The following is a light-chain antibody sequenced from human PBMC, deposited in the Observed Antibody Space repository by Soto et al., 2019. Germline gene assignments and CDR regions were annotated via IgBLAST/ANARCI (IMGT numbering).Light chain of an antibody. Sequence: QSALTQPASVSGSPGQSITISCTGTSSDVGGYYYVSWYQQHPGIAPKLIIYEVSNRPSGVSDRFSGSKSGNTASLTISGLQTEDEADYYCSSYTISSTRVFGTGTKLTVL. CDR2: EVS. J-gene: IGLJ1*01. CDR3: SSYTISSTRV. V-gene: IGLV2-14*01. CDR1: SSDVGGYYY.